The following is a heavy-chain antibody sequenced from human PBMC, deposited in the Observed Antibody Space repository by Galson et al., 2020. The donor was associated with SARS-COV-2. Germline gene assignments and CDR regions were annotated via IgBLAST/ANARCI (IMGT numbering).Heavy chain of an antibody. J-gene: IGHJ4*02. D-gene: IGHD2-8*01. CDR3: ARPYCTNGVCYFYFDY. CDR2: ISSSSSTI. V-gene: IGHV3-48*01. Sequence: MNWVRQAPGKGLEWVSYISSSSSTIYYADSVKGRFTISRDNAKNSLYLQMNSLRAEDTAVYYCARPYCTNGVCYFYFDYWGQGTLVTVSS.